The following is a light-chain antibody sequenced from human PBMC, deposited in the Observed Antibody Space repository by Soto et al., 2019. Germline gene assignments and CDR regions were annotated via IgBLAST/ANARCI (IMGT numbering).Light chain of an antibody. Sequence: EIVVTHSPSTLAVSPVERATLACRASQSVSSNLAWYQQKPGQAPRLLIYGASTRATGIPARFSGSGSGTEFTLTISSLQSEDFAVYYCQQYNNWPPITFGQGTRLEIK. V-gene: IGKV3-15*01. CDR2: GAS. J-gene: IGKJ5*01. CDR3: QQYNNWPPIT. CDR1: QSVSSN.